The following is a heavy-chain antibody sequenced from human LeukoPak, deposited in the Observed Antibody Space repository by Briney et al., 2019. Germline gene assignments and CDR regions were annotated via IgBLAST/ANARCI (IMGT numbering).Heavy chain of an antibody. Sequence: PSGTLSLTCAVSGGSISSSNWWSWVRQPPGKELEWIGEIYHSGSTNYNPSLKSRVTISVDKSKNQFSLKLSSVTAADTAVYYCARGQGSGSSWAFDYWGQGTLVTVSS. J-gene: IGHJ4*02. CDR1: GGSISSSNW. D-gene: IGHD1-26*01. CDR2: IYHSGST. CDR3: ARGQGSGSSWAFDY. V-gene: IGHV4-4*02.